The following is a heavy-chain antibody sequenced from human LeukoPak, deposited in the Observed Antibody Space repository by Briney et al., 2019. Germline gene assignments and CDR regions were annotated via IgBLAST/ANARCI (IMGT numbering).Heavy chain of an antibody. J-gene: IGHJ4*02. CDR3: AKSRSPSGWYGDDY. CDR2: VSGSGGST. Sequence: GGSLRLSCAASGFTFSSYGMHWVRQAPGKGLEWVSAVSGSGGSTYYADSVKGRFTISRDNSKNTLYLQMNTLRAEDTAVYYCAKSRSPSGWYGDDYWGQGTLVTVSS. V-gene: IGHV3-23*01. CDR1: GFTFSSYG. D-gene: IGHD6-19*01.